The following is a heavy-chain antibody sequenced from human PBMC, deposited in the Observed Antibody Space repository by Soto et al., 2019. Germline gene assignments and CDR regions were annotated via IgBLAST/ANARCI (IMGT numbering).Heavy chain of an antibody. V-gene: IGHV3-30-3*01. Sequence: QVQLVESGGGVVQPGRSLRLSCAASGFTFSSYAMHWVRQAPGKGLEWVAVISYDGSNKYYADSVKGRFTISGDNSKNTLYLQMNSLRAEDTAVYYCARSLLLWFGEHDYWGQGTLVTVSS. CDR1: GFTFSSYA. CDR2: ISYDGSNK. J-gene: IGHJ4*02. CDR3: ARSLLLWFGEHDY. D-gene: IGHD3-10*01.